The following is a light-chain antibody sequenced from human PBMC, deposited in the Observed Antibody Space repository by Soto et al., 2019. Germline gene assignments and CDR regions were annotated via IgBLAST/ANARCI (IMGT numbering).Light chain of an antibody. CDR1: KLGDKY. Sequence: SYELTQPPSVSVSPGQTASITCSGAKLGDKYACWYQQKPGQSPVLVIYQDSKRPSGIPERFSGSNSGNTATLTISGTQAMDEADYYCQAWDSSSYVFGTGTKLTVL. CDR3: QAWDSSSYV. J-gene: IGLJ1*01. CDR2: QDS. V-gene: IGLV3-1*01.